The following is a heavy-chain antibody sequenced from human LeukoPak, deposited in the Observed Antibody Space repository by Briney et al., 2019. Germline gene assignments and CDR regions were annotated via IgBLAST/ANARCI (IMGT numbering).Heavy chain of an antibody. CDR2: IPYDGSNK. CDR3: ARDPTYCSGGSCYPLGAFDI. J-gene: IGHJ3*02. CDR1: GFTFSSYA. V-gene: IGHV3-30-3*01. D-gene: IGHD2-15*01. Sequence: GGSLRLSCAASGFTFSSYAMHWVRQAPGKGLEWVAVIPYDGSNKYYADSVKGRFTISRDNSKNTLYLQMNSLRAEDTAVYYCARDPTYCSGGSCYPLGAFDIWGQGTMVTVSS.